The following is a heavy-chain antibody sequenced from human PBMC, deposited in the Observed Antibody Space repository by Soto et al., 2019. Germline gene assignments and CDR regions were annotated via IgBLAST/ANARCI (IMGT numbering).Heavy chain of an antibody. D-gene: IGHD5-18*01. CDR1: GYTFTNND. V-gene: IGHV1-8*02. CDR3: ARMKSFGSLNWCDP. CDR2: MNPGSGDT. J-gene: IGHJ5*02. Sequence: ASVKVSCKASGYTFTNNDVSWVRQATGQGLEWMGWMNPGSGDTGYAQKFQGRVTMTRDISIATAYMELNSLTSEDTAIYYCARMKSFGSLNWCDPWDQRSLVTVCS.